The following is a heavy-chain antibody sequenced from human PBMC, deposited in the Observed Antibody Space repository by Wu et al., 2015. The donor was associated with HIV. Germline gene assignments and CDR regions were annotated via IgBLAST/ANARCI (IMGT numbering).Heavy chain of an antibody. CDR2: INTYKGNT. J-gene: IGHJ6*02. V-gene: IGHV1-18*01. Sequence: QGQLVQSGSEVKKPGTSVKVSCKASGYTLNNYGMSWIRQAPGQGLEWLGWINTYKGNTNYLQKVQGRFIMTMDASTSTVYMELRALRSDDTAVYYCARDQQWPTEYYHYYGMDVWGQGTTVTVSS. CDR1: GYTLNNYG. D-gene: IGHD6-19*01. CDR3: ARDQQWPTEYYHYYGMDV.